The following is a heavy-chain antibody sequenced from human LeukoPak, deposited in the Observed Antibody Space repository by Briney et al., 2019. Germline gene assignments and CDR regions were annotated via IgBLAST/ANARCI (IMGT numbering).Heavy chain of an antibody. J-gene: IGHJ4*02. CDR1: GFTFSSYS. CDR2: ISSSSSYI. CDR3: ARGQNWSKDY. V-gene: IGHV3-21*01. Sequence: GGSLRLSCAASGFTFSSYSMNWVRQAPGKGLEWVSSISSSSSYIYYADSVKGRLTISRDNAKNTLYLQMNSLRAEDTAVYYCARGQNWSKDYWGQGTLVTVSS.